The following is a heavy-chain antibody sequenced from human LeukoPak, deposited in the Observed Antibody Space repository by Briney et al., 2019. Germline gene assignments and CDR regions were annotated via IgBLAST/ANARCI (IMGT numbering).Heavy chain of an antibody. CDR3: ARLVYSTSLYWFDT. CDR2: IYYSGST. CDR1: GDSISGYY. V-gene: IGHV4-59*01. Sequence: SETLSLTCNVSGDSISGYYWSWIRQPPGKGLEWIGYIYYSGSTTYNPSLKSRVTISVDTSKTQFSLNVSSVTAADTAVYYCARLVYSTSLYWFDTWGQGTLVTVSS. D-gene: IGHD6-13*01. J-gene: IGHJ5*02.